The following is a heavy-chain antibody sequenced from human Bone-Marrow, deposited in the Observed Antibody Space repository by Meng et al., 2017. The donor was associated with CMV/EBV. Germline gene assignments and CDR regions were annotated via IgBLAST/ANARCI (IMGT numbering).Heavy chain of an antibody. J-gene: IGHJ3*02. CDR3: ARVEWELLAGAFDI. D-gene: IGHD1-26*01. Sequence: ESLKISCAVYGGSFSGYYWSWIRQPPGKGLEWIGEINHSGSTNYNPSLKSRVTISVDTSKNQFSLKLSSVTAADTAVYYCARVEWELLAGAFDIWCQGTMVTVSS. CDR2: INHSGST. V-gene: IGHV4-34*01. CDR1: GGSFSGYY.